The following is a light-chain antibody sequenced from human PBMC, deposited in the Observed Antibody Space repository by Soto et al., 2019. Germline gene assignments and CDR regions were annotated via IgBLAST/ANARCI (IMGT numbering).Light chain of an antibody. Sequence: NVLTHSPTTVSFAPCYRSNISFRASQSVSNFLAWYQQKPGQAPRLLIYGASSRATGIPDRFSGSGSGTDFTLTISRLEPEDFAVYYCQQYGSSTGTFGQGTKVDIK. CDR2: GAS. CDR3: QQYGSSTGT. J-gene: IGKJ1*01. CDR1: QSVSNF. V-gene: IGKV3-20*01.